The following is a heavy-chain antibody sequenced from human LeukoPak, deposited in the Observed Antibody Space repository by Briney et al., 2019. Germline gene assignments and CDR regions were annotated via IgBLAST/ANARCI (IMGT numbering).Heavy chain of an antibody. J-gene: IGHJ6*03. D-gene: IGHD2-2*02. Sequence: WASVKVSCKASGYTFTNYGISWVRQAPGQGLECMGWISAYNGNTNYTQKLQGRVTMTTDTSTSTAYMELRSLRSDDTAVYFCVRDGHRLYDYYYYYMDVWGKGTTVTVSS. CDR1: GYTFTNYG. V-gene: IGHV1-18*01. CDR3: VRDGHRLYDYYYYYMDV. CDR2: ISAYNGNT.